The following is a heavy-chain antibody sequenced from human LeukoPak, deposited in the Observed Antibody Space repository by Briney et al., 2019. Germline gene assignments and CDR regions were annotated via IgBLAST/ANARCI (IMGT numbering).Heavy chain of an antibody. Sequence: GGSLRLSCAASGSTFSSHWMHWVRQAPGKGLVWVSRINSVGSRTDYADSVKGRFTISRDNARNTLYLQMNSLRAEDTAVYYCTSDTVDTTLGIDYWGQGTLVTVSS. CDR1: GSTFSSHW. CDR3: TSDTVDTTLGIDY. V-gene: IGHV3-74*01. D-gene: IGHD5-18*01. J-gene: IGHJ4*02. CDR2: INSVGSRT.